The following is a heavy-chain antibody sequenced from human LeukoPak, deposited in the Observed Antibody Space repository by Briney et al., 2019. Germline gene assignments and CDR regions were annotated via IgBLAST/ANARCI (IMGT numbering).Heavy chain of an antibody. J-gene: IGHJ4*02. Sequence: ASVTVSCKASGYTFTSYGISWVRQAPGQGLEWMGWISAYNGNTNYAQMLQGRVTMTTDTSTSTAYMELRSLRSDDTAVYYCARAIQIAVPDYWGQGTLVTVSS. CDR3: ARAIQIAVPDY. D-gene: IGHD6-19*01. CDR1: GYTFTSYG. CDR2: ISAYNGNT. V-gene: IGHV1-18*01.